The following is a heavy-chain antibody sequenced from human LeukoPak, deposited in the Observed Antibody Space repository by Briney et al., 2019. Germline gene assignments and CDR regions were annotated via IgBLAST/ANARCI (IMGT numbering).Heavy chain of an antibody. D-gene: IGHD3-10*01. Sequence: GGSLRLSCAASGFTVSSNYMSWVRQAPGKGLEWVSVIYSGGSTYYADSVKGRFTISRDNSKNTLYLQMNSLRGDDTAVYYCARDRVPYYYMDVWGKGTTVTVSS. CDR3: ARDRVPYYYMDV. CDR2: IYSGGST. V-gene: IGHV3-53*05. J-gene: IGHJ6*03. CDR1: GFTVSSNY.